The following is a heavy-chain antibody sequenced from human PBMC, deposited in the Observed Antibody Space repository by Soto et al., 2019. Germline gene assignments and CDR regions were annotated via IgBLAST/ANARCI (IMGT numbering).Heavy chain of an antibody. CDR1: GFTFSSYG. D-gene: IGHD6-19*01. Sequence: ESGGGVVQPGRSLRLSCAASGFTFSSYGMHWVRQAPGKGLEWVAVISYDGSNKYYADSVKGRFTISRDNSKNTLYLQMNSLRAEDTAVYYCAKIGSSGWCYWGQGTLVTVSS. CDR3: AKIGSSGWCY. V-gene: IGHV3-30*18. CDR2: ISYDGSNK. J-gene: IGHJ4*02.